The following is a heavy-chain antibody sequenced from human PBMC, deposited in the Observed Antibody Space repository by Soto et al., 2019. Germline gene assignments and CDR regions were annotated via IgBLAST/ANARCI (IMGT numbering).Heavy chain of an antibody. V-gene: IGHV4-34*01. J-gene: IGHJ4*02. Sequence: SETLSLTCAVYGGSFSGYYWSWIRQPPGKGLEWIGEINHSGSTNYNPSLKSRVTISVDTSKNQFSLKLSSMTAADTAVYYCARSGSGSGWLGGQGALVTVSS. CDR1: GGSFSGYY. D-gene: IGHD6-19*01. CDR2: INHSGST. CDR3: ARSGSGSGWL.